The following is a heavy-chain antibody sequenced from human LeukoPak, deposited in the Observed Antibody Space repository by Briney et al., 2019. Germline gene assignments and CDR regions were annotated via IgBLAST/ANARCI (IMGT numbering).Heavy chain of an antibody. J-gene: IGHJ4*02. CDR2: IYYSGST. V-gene: IGHV4-59*01. CDR3: AREAYYQVKIFDY. CDR1: DGSISRYY. Sequence: KSSETLSLTCTVSDGSISRYYWSWIRQPPGKGLVWLGYIYYSGSTNYNPSLNSRVTISVDTSKNQFSLKLSSVTAADTAVYYCAREAYYQVKIFDYWGQGTLVTVSS. D-gene: IGHD3-10*01.